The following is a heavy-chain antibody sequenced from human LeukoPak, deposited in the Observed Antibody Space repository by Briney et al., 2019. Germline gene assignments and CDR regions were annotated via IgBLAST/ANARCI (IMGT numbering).Heavy chain of an antibody. D-gene: IGHD3-10*01. V-gene: IGHV4-34*12. CDR3: ASPRGGFDY. CDR1: GGSFSDYY. J-gene: IGHJ4*02. Sequence: SETLSLTCAVYGGSFSDYYWIWIRQPPGKGLEWIGEIFHGGSPNCNPSLKSRVTTSVDTSKNQFSLKLSSVTAADTAVYYCASPRGGFDYWGQGTLVTVSS. CDR2: IFHGGSP.